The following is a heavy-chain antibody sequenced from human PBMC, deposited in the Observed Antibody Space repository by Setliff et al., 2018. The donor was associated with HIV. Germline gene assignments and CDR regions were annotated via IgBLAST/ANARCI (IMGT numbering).Heavy chain of an antibody. CDR3: AKMVGGSRSSGSCYFDY. Sequence: PGGSLRLSCAASGFTFDDYAMHWVRQTPGKGLEWVSGISWNSGGILYADSVKGRFTISRDNSKNTVYLQMNSLRAADTAIYYCAKMVGGSRSSGSCYFDYWGQGTLVTVSS. D-gene: IGHD2-15*01. CDR2: ISWNSGGI. V-gene: IGHV3-9*01. CDR1: GFTFDDYA. J-gene: IGHJ4*02.